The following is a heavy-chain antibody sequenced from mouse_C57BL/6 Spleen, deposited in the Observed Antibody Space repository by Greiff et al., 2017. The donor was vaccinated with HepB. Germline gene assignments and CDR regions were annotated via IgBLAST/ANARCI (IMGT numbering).Heavy chain of an antibody. D-gene: IGHD1-1*01. J-gene: IGHJ2*01. V-gene: IGHV1-4*01. CDR1: GYTFTSYT. CDR2: INPSSGYT. CDR3: ARDFITTVVATRYFDY. Sequence: QVHVKQSGAELARPGASVKMSCKASGYTFTSYTMHWVKQRPGQGLEWIGYINPSSGYTKYNQKFKDKATLTADKSSSTAYMQLSSLTSEDSAVYYCARDFITTVVATRYFDYWGQGTTLTVSS.